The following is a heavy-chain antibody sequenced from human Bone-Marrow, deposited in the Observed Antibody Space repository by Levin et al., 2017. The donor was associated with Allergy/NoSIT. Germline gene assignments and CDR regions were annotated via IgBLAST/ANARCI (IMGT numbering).Heavy chain of an antibody. CDR1: GFTFSSYG. V-gene: IGHV3-33*01. D-gene: IGHD6-19*01. Sequence: GGSLRLSCAASGFTFSSYGMHWVRQAPGKGLEWVAVIWYDGSNKYYADSVKGRFTISRDNSKNTLYLQMNSLRAEDTAVYYCASVYSSGCEFDYWGQGTLVTVSS. CDR2: IWYDGSNK. CDR3: ASVYSSGCEFDY. J-gene: IGHJ4*02.